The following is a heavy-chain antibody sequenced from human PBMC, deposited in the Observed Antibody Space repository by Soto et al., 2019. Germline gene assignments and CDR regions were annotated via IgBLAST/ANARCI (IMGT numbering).Heavy chain of an antibody. CDR1: GYTFTSYG. Sequence: ASVKVSCKASGYTFTSYGISWVRQAPGQGLEWMGWISAYNGNTNYAQKLQGRVTMTTDTSTSTAYMELRSLRSDDTAVYYCARDPPGFWSNGTSWWFDPWGQGTLVTVSS. CDR2: ISAYNGNT. CDR3: ARDPPGFWSNGTSWWFDP. V-gene: IGHV1-18*01. D-gene: IGHD2-8*01. J-gene: IGHJ5*02.